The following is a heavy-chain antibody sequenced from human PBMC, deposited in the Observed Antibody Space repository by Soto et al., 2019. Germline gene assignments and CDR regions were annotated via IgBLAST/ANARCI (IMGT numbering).Heavy chain of an antibody. CDR2: IYYSGST. D-gene: IGHD2-15*01. J-gene: IGHJ4*02. CDR3: ARGYCSGGSCYWFDY. V-gene: IGHV4-59*01. Sequence: SSETLSLTCTVSGGSISGYYWNWIRQPPGKGLEWIGYIYYSGSTNYNPSLKSRVTISLDTSMIQFSLKLSSVTAADTAMYYCARGYCSGGSCYWFDYWGQGTLVTVSS. CDR1: GGSISGYY.